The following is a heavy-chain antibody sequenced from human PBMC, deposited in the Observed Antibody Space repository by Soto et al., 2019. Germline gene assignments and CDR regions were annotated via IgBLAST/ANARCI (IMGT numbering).Heavy chain of an antibody. V-gene: IGHV1-69*01. D-gene: IGHD3-22*01. CDR2: IIPIFGTA. CDR1: GGTFSSYA. Sequence: QVQLVQSGAEVKKPGSSVKVSCKASGGTFSSYAISWVRQAPGQGLEWMGGIIPIFGTANYAQKFQGRVTVTADESTSTAYMELSSMRSEDAAVYYCARDEGYYDSSGYYDYWGQGTLVTVSS. CDR3: ARDEGYYDSSGYYDY. J-gene: IGHJ4*02.